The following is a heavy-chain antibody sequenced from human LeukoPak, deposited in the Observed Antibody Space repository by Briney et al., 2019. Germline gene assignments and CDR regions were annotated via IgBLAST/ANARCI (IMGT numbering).Heavy chain of an antibody. CDR2: INHSGST. CDR3: ARGRYSSSWYLWNWFDP. D-gene: IGHD6-13*01. V-gene: IGHV4-34*01. Sequence: SETLSLTCAVYGGSFSGYYWSWIRQPPGKGLEWIGEINHSGSTNYNPSLKSRVTISVDTSKNQFSLKLSSVTAADTAVYYCARGRYSSSWYLWNWFDPWGQGTLVTVSS. J-gene: IGHJ5*02. CDR1: GGSFSGYY.